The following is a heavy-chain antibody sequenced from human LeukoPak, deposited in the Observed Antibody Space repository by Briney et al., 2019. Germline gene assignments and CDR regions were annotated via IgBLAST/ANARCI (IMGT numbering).Heavy chain of an antibody. D-gene: IGHD6-25*01. CDR2: TYYRSKWYN. CDR1: GDSVSSNSVA. J-gene: IGHJ4*02. V-gene: IGHV6-1*01. Sequence: SQTLSLNCAISGDSVSSNSVAWNWIRQSPSTALEWLGRTYYRSKWYNDYAVSVKSRITINPDTSKNQFSLQLNSVTPEDTAVYYCARYHYSSGTYYFDYWGQGTLVTVSS. CDR3: ARYHYSSGTYYFDY.